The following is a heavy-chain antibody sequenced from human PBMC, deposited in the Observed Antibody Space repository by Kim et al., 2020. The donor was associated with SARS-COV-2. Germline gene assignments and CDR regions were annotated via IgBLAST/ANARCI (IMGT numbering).Heavy chain of an antibody. CDR3: ARVDVCSGGSCYWYFDL. V-gene: IGHV4-31*03. CDR1: GGSISSGGYY. D-gene: IGHD2-15*01. Sequence: SETLSLTCTVSGGSISSGGYYWSWIRQHPGKGLEWIGYIYYSGSTYYNPSLKSRVTISVDTSKNQFSLKLSSVTAADTAVYYCARVDVCSGGSCYWYFDLWGRGTLVPVSS. CDR2: IYYSGST. J-gene: IGHJ2*01.